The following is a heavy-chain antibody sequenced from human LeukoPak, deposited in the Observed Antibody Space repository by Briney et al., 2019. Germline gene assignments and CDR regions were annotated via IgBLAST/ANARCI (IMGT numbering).Heavy chain of an antibody. CDR2: ISGSGGST. CDR3: AKDPHYDSSGYYYPAYFDY. Sequence: GGSLRLSCAASGFTVSSNYMSWVRQAPGKGLEWVSAISGSGGSTYYADSVKGRFTISRDNSKNTLYLQMNSLRAEDTAVYYCAKDPHYDSSGYYYPAYFDYWGQGTLVTVSS. D-gene: IGHD3-22*01. CDR1: GFTVSSNY. J-gene: IGHJ4*02. V-gene: IGHV3-23*01.